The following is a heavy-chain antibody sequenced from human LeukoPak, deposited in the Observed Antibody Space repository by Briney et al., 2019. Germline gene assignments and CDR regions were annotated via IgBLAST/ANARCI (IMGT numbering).Heavy chain of an antibody. V-gene: IGHV4-59*01. D-gene: IGHD3-22*01. CDR2: IYYSGST. Sequence: SETLSLTCTVSGGSISSYYWSWIRQPPGKGLEWIGYIYYSGSTNYNPSLKSRVTISVDTSKNQFSLKLSSVTAADTAVYYCARGGFGSGYYYDFDYWGQGTLVTVSS. CDR1: GGSISSYY. J-gene: IGHJ4*02. CDR3: ARGGFGSGYYYDFDY.